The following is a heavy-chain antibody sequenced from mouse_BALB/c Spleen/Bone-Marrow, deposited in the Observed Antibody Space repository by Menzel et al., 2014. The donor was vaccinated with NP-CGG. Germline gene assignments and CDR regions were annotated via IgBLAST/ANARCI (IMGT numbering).Heavy chain of an antibody. Sequence: EVKAVESGSCSVQPGGSLRLSCEASGFTFTDFYLNWVRQAPGKALEGLGFIRNKANGYTTEYSASVKGRFTISRDKYQSILYLQMNALRAEDSATYYCARDVGRLLFDYWGQGTTLAVSS. D-gene: IGHD1-2*01. CDR2: IRNKANGYTT. CDR3: ARDVGRLLFDY. V-gene: IGHV7-3*02. CDR1: GFTFTDFY. J-gene: IGHJ2*01.